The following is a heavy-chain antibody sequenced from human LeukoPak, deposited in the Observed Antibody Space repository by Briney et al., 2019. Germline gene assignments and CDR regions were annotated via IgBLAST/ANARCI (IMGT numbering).Heavy chain of an antibody. CDR1: GLAFSNYA. Sequence: VGTLRLSCAASGLAFSNYAMSWVRQAPGKGLEWVSTSNGIGDGTYNAAPAKGRSTISRDNVKDALHLQMSSLRAGDTAIYYCAGDSNWNNEGFDYWGQGTLVTVSS. D-gene: IGHD1-20*01. CDR2: SNGIGDGT. V-gene: IGHV3-23*01. CDR3: AGDSNWNNEGFDY. J-gene: IGHJ4*02.